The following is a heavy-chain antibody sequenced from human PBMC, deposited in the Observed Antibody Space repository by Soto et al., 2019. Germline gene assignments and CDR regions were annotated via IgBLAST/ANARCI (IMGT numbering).Heavy chain of an antibody. J-gene: IGHJ6*02. CDR3: ARDFPFYYGMDV. CDR1: GFSITDYA. CDR2: IKQDGGER. V-gene: IGHV3-7*01. Sequence: EVQLLESGGGLIQPGGSLRLSCSASGFSITDYAMSWVRQAPGKGLEWVANIKQDGGERNYLDSVKGRFTISRDNAENSLFLQMNSLRAEDTAVYYCARDFPFYYGMDVWGQGTTVTVSS. D-gene: IGHD3-16*01.